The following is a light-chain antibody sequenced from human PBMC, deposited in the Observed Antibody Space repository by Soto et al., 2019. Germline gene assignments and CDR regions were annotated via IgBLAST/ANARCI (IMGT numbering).Light chain of an antibody. J-gene: IGKJ1*01. CDR2: GAS. CDR3: QQYGSSPQT. Sequence: IVLTQYQGTLSLTPGERATLSCRASQSVSSSYLAWYQQKPGQAPRLLIYGASSRATGIPDRFSGSGSGTDFTLTISRLEPEDFAVYYCQQYGSSPQTFGQGTKVDI. CDR1: QSVSSSY. V-gene: IGKV3-20*01.